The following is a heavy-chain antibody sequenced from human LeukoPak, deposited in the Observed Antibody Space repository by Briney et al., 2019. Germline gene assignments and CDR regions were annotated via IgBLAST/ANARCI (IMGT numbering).Heavy chain of an antibody. CDR1: GITVSSDY. J-gene: IGHJ4*02. CDR2: INSDGSK. D-gene: IGHD2-21*01. V-gene: IGHV3-66*01. CDR3: ARGGGAYCAGCSRNFDY. Sequence: GGSLRLSCAMSGITVSSDYMTWVRQAPGKGLEWVSVINSDGSKYYADSVKGRFTISRDNSKNTLYLQLNSLSAEDTAVYYCARGGGAYCAGCSRNFDYWGQGTLVTVSS.